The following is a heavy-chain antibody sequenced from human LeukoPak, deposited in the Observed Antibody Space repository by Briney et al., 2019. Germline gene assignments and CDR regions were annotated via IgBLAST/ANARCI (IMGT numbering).Heavy chain of an antibody. V-gene: IGHV1-2*02. CDR1: GFTFTHFY. J-gene: IGHJ4*02. Sequence: ASVKVSCKTSGFTFTHFYIHWVRQAPGQGLEWMGWINPNSGAIKLPQRFQGRVTMTRDTSINTAYMELTSLTTDDTAVYYRARGKYDVGGYPDSIDYWGQGPLITVSA. D-gene: IGHD3-22*01. CDR3: ARGKYDVGGYPDSIDY. CDR2: INPNSGAI.